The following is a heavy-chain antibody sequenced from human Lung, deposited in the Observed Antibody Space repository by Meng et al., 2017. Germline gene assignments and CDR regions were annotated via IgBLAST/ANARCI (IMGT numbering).Heavy chain of an antibody. J-gene: IGHJ4*02. Sequence: QVPLEGSGPGLVQPSAPLSRPCDVVGGSISGYFWTWIRQPAGKGLDWIGRVYSSGSANYNPSLKSRVTMSVDRSKNQFSLQLTSVTAADTAVYYCARGVGSLDFWGQGALVTVSS. D-gene: IGHD5/OR15-5a*01. V-gene: IGHV4-4*07. CDR1: GGSISGYF. CDR2: VYSSGSA. CDR3: ARGVGSLDF.